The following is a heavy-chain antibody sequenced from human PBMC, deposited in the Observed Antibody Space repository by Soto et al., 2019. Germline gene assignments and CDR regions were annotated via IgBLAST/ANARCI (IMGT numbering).Heavy chain of an antibody. D-gene: IGHD3-10*01. CDR1: GFSFSSYS. J-gene: IGHJ4*02. Sequence: EVQLVESGGGLVQPGGSLRLSCAASGFSFSSYSLTWVRQAPGKGLVCVSYISSTSKNTIYYADSVKGRFTISRDNAQNSLYLQMNSLRDEDTAVYYCARGYASGIYYDWGQGTLVTVSS. CDR3: ARGYASGIYYD. CDR2: ISSTSKNTI. V-gene: IGHV3-48*02.